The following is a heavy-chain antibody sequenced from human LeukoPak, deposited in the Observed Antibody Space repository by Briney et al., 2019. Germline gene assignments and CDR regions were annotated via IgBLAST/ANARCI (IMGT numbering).Heavy chain of an antibody. CDR2: IMPDGSDK. V-gene: IGHV3-7*01. D-gene: IGHD5-24*01. CDR1: GFTFSSYW. CDR3: ATISAQTFDI. J-gene: IGHJ3*02. Sequence: PGGSLRLSCVGSGFTFSSYWVNWVRQSPGKGLEWVANIMPDGSDKYYVDSARGRFTVSRDNAKNSAFLQMNSLRAEDTAIYYCATISAQTFDIWGQGTLVSVSS.